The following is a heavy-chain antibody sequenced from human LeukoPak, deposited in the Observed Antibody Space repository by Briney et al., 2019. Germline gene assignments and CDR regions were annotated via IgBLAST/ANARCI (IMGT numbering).Heavy chain of an antibody. CDR1: EFTFSTYG. D-gene: IGHD4-17*01. CDR3: ARDPNGDYIGTFDM. V-gene: IGHV3-23*01. J-gene: IGHJ3*02. Sequence: PGGSLRLSCAASEFTFSTYGMSWVRQAPGKGLEWVPSISGSGGSTQYADSVQGRFAISRDNSNNTLYLQMNSLRVEDTAMYFCARDPNGDYIGTFDMWGRGTMVSVSS. CDR2: ISGSGGST.